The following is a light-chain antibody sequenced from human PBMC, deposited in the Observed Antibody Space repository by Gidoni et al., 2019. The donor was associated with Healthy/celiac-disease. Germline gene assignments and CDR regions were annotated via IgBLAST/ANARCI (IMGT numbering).Light chain of an antibody. J-gene: IGKJ4*01. Sequence: DIQLTQSPSSLSASVGDRVTITCRASQSSSSYLNWYQQKPGKAPKLLIYAASSLQSGVPSRFSGSGSGKDFTLTISRLQPEDFATYYCQQSYRTPRTFGGGTKVEIK. CDR1: QSSSSY. CDR2: AAS. CDR3: QQSYRTPRT. V-gene: IGKV1-39*01.